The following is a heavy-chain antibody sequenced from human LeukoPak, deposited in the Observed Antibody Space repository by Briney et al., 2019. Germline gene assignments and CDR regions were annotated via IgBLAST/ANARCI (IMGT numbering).Heavy chain of an antibody. CDR2: IKHDGGEK. D-gene: IGHD6-13*01. CDR1: GFTFNTYW. CDR3: ARDWSADVTYYGADV. Sequence: PGGSLRPSCAVSGFTFNTYWMSWVRQAPGKGLEWVANIKHDGGEKYFVDSVKGRFTISRDNAKNSLYLHMNSLRAEDTAVYYCARDWSADVTYYGADVWGQGTTVTVSS. V-gene: IGHV3-7*01. J-gene: IGHJ6*02.